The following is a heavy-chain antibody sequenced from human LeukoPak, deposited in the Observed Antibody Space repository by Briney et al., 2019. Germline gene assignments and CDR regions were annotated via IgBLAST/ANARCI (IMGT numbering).Heavy chain of an antibody. V-gene: IGHV1-2*02. D-gene: IGHD3-22*01. CDR1: GYTFTGYY. CDR3: AREGYYDSSGYYFPPAY. Sequence: ASVKVSCKASGYTFTGYYMHWVRQAPGQGLEWMGWINPNSGGTNYAQKFQGRVTMTRDTSISTAYMELSRLRSDDTAVYYCAREGYYDSSGYYFPPAYWGQGTLVTVSS. J-gene: IGHJ4*02. CDR2: INPNSGGT.